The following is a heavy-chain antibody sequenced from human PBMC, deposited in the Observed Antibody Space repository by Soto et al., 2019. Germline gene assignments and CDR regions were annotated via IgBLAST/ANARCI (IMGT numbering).Heavy chain of an antibody. CDR2: IWYDGSNK. J-gene: IGHJ4*02. D-gene: IGHD5-18*01. V-gene: IGHV3-33*01. Sequence: ESGGGVVQPGRSLRLSCAASGFTFSSYGMHWVRQAPGKGLEWVAVIWYDGSNKYYADSVKGRFTISRDNSKNTLYLQMNSLRAEVTAVYFCAREVLRDTAIVRWLDYWGQGTLVTVSS. CDR1: GFTFSSYG. CDR3: AREVLRDTAIVRWLDY.